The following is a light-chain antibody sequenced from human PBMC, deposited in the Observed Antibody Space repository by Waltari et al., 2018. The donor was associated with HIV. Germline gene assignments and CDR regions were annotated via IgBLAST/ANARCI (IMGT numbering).Light chain of an antibody. V-gene: IGLV3-1*01. CDR1: ALHSRY. J-gene: IGLJ2*01. CDR3: QAWARGTGSEGV. Sequence: SYELTQPPSVSVSPGQTASIACSGDALHSRYVSWYQKRPGQAPVLAVFQYGTRPAGIPERFSGSNSGNTATLTISGTQAMDEADYVCQAWARGTGSEGVFGGGTKLTVL. CDR2: QYG.